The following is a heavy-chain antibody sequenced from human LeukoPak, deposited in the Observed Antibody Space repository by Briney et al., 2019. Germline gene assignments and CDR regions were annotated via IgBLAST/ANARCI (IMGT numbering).Heavy chain of an antibody. V-gene: IGHV3-33*01. Sequence: GRSLRLSCAGSGFTFGGYGMHWFRQTPGKGLERVAVIAYDGSRAFYADSVKGRFTISRDNSKNTMSVQMDDLRAEDTAVYYCTRYNNDHFDYWGQGTLVTVSS. J-gene: IGHJ4*02. D-gene: IGHD1-14*01. CDR2: IAYDGSRA. CDR1: GFTFGGYG. CDR3: TRYNNDHFDY.